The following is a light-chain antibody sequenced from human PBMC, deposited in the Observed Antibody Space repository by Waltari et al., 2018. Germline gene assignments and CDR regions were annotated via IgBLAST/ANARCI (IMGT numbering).Light chain of an antibody. J-gene: IGLJ2*01. Sequence: QSILTQPPSVSAAPGQKVTISCSGGSSNIGNNFLSWYQHLPGTAPQLLIYENKKRPSGIPDRFSGSNSGTSATLGITGLQTGDEADYYCGSWDSSLSTVIFGGGTKLTVL. CDR3: GSWDSSLSTVI. V-gene: IGLV1-51*01. CDR1: SSNIGNNF. CDR2: ENK.